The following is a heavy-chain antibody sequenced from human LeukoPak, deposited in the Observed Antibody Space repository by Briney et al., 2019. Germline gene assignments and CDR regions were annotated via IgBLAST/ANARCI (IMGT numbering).Heavy chain of an antibody. CDR2: ISSGSDYI. CDR1: GFTFSNYA. J-gene: IGHJ6*02. V-gene: IGHV3-21*01. CDR3: GLSDGMDV. Sequence: GGSLRLSCAASGFTFSNYAMTWVRQAPGKGLEWVSAISSGSDYIYYADSMKGRFTISRDNAKNSLYLHMNSLRVEDTAVYYCGLSDGMDVWGQGTTVTVSS.